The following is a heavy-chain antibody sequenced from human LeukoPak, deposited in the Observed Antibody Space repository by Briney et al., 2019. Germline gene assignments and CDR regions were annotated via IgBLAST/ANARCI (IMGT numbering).Heavy chain of an antibody. Sequence: GGSLRLSCVASGLTFNTYWMSWVRQAPGKGLEWVANIKQGGSETYYADPLKGRFTISRDNAKNALYLQMNSLRVEDTAVYYCATIGNDYDILSSHFDNWGQGTLVTVSS. CDR3: ATIGNDYDILSSHFDN. CDR1: GLTFNTYW. D-gene: IGHD3-9*01. CDR2: IKQGGSET. J-gene: IGHJ4*02. V-gene: IGHV3-7*01.